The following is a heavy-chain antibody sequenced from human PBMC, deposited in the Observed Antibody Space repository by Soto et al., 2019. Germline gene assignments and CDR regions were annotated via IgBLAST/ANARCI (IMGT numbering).Heavy chain of an antibody. CDR2: MNPNSGNT. V-gene: IGHV1-8*01. D-gene: IGHD4-4*01. J-gene: IGHJ6*02. CDR1: GYTFTSYD. Sequence: QVQLVQSGAEVKKPGASVKVSCKASGYTFTSYDINWVRQATGQGLEWMGWMNPNSGNTGYAQKFQGRVTMTRNTSISTAYMELSSLRSEDKAVYYCAREVSGYSSSREHCGKPYYYYGMDVWGQGTTVTVSS. CDR3: AREVSGYSSSREHCGKPYYYYGMDV.